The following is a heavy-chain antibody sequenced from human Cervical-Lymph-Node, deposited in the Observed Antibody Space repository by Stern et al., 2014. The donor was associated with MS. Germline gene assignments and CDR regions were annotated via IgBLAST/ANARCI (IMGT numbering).Heavy chain of an antibody. J-gene: IGHJ1*01. V-gene: IGHV1-69*01. CDR1: GGTFSIYA. D-gene: IGHD6-13*01. CDR3: ASLIYSSSWVPFQH. CDR2: IIPIFGTA. Sequence: QVQLVESGAEVKKPGSSVKVSCKASGGTFSIYAISWVRQAPGQGLEWMGGIIPIFGTANYAQKFQGRVTITADESTSTAYMELSSLKSEDTAVYYCASLIYSSSWVPFQHWGQGTLVTVSS.